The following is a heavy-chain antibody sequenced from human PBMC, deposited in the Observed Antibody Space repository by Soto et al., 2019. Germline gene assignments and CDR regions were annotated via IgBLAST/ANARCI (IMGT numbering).Heavy chain of an antibody. J-gene: IGHJ4*02. CDR2: ISVNGVST. CDR3: AILTLDRVE. Sequence: GGSLRLSCAASGFTFTAYAMSWVRQAPGRGLEWVSGISVNGVSTFYADSVKGRFTISRDNSKNTLYLQMTSLRAEDTAIYYCAILTLDRVEWGQGTLVTVSS. D-gene: IGHD3-10*01. V-gene: IGHV3-23*01. CDR1: GFTFTAYA.